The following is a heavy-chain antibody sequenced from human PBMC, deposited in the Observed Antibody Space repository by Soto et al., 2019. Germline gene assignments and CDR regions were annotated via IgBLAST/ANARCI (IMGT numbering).Heavy chain of an antibody. CDR3: ARDSCSAARRRGCFDL. CDR1: GGTFSSYA. V-gene: IGHV1-69*06. Sequence: QVQLVQSGAEVKKPGSSVKVSCKASGGTFSSYAISWVRQAPGQGLEWMGGIIPIFGTANYAQKFQGRVTITADKSTSTAYMELSSLRSEDTTVYYCARDSCSAARRRGCFDLWGRGTLVTVSS. J-gene: IGHJ2*01. CDR2: IIPIFGTA. D-gene: IGHD6-6*01.